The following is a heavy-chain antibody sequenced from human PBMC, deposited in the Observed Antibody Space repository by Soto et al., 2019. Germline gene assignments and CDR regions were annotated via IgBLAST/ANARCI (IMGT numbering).Heavy chain of an antibody. J-gene: IGHJ3*02. V-gene: IGHV3-15*01. D-gene: IGHD3-3*01. CDR2: IKNKGDGGTT. CDR3: ATFTIFGVLDAFDI. CDR1: GFTVSTKY. Sequence: AGGSLRLSCAASGFTVSTKYMSWVRQAPGKGLEWVGRIKNKGDGGTTDYAAPVKGRFIISRDDSKNTLYLQMNNLKTEDTAVYYCATFTIFGVLDAFDIWGQGTTVTVSS.